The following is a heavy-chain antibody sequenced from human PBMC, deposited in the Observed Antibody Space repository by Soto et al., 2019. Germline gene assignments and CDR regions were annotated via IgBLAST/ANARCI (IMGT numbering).Heavy chain of an antibody. V-gene: IGHV1-18*01. D-gene: IGHD3-22*01. CDR1: GYTFTSYG. CDR2: ISPYNDDT. CDR3: ARAVYYDSSGSRSSHCYGMDV. J-gene: IGHJ6*02. Sequence: QAQLVQSGVEVKKPGASVKVSCKASGYTFTSYGINWVRQAPGQGLEWLGWISPYNDDTKYAQKIRGRVAMTTDTSDRTAYMARSGLSSVGTPVYCCARAVYYDSSGSRSSHCYGMDVWGQRSRVTVSS.